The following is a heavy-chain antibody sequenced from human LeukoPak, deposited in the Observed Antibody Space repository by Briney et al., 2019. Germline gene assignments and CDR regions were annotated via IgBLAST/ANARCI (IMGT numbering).Heavy chain of an antibody. CDR1: GFTFSSYG. CDR2: IWYDGSNK. J-gene: IGHJ4*02. Sequence: PGGSLRLSCAASGFTFSSYGMHWVRQAPGKGLEWVAVIWYDGSNKYYADSVKGRFTISRDNSKNTLYLQMSSLRAEDTAVYYCARAVSEYCGGDCYSLYFDYWGQGTLVTVSS. D-gene: IGHD2-21*02. V-gene: IGHV3-33*01. CDR3: ARAVSEYCGGDCYSLYFDY.